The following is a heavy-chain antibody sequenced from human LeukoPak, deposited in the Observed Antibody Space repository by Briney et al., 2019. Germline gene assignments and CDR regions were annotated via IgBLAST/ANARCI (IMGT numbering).Heavy chain of an antibody. CDR2: IKQDGSEK. J-gene: IGHJ2*01. D-gene: IGHD3-3*01. Sequence: GGSLRLSCAASRFTCSSYWMSWLRQAPGKGLEWVANIKQDGSEKYYVDSVKGRFTISRDNAKTSLYLQMNSLRAEDTALYYCARDGRVYYDCWNDWYFDLWGRGTLVTVSS. V-gene: IGHV3-7*03. CDR3: ARDGRVYYDCWNDWYFDL. CDR1: RFTCSSYW.